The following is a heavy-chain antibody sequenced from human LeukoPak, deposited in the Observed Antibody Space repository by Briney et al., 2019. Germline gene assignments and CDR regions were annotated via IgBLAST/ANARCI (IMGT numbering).Heavy chain of an antibody. CDR3: ARRLTQYDCFDP. J-gene: IGHJ5*02. Sequence: SQTLSLTCAISGDSLSSNSVTWNWIRQSPSRGLEWLGRTYYRSTWYNDYAVSVRGRITVNPDTSKNQFSLHLNSVTPEDTAVYYCARRLTQYDCFDPWGQGILVTVSS. CDR1: GDSLSSNSVT. D-gene: IGHD2-2*01. CDR2: TYYRSTWYN. V-gene: IGHV6-1*01.